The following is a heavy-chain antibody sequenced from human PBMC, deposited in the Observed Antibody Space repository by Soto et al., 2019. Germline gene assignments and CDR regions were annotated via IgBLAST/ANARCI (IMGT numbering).Heavy chain of an antibody. CDR2: IIPIFGTA. D-gene: IGHD3-10*01. J-gene: IGHJ4*02. Sequence: GASVKVSCKASGGTFSSYAISWVRQAPGQGLEWMGGIIPIFGTANYAQKFQGRVTITADESTSTAYVELSSLRSEDTAVYYCASASGSGSYCFHWGQGTLVTVSS. CDR1: GGTFSSYA. V-gene: IGHV1-69*13. CDR3: ASASGSGSYCFH.